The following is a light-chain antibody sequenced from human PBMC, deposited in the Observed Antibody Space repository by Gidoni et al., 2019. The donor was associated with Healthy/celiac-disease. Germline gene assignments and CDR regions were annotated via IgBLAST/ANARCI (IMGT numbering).Light chain of an antibody. CDR1: QSISSY. CDR2: AAS. J-gene: IGKJ2*01. CDR3: QQSYSTPPVT. Sequence: DIQMTQSPSSLSASVGDRVTITCRASQSISSYLNWYQQKPGKAPKLLIYAASSLQSGVTSRFSGSGSGTDFTLTISSLQPEDFATYDCQQSYSTPPVTFGQGTKLEIK. V-gene: IGKV1-39*01.